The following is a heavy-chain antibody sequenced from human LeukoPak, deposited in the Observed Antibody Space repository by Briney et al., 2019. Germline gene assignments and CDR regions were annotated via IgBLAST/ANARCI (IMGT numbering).Heavy chain of an antibody. Sequence: GGSLRLSCAASGFTFSSYEMNWVRQAPGKGLEWVSYISSSGSTIYYADSVKGRFTISRDNAKNSLYLQMNSLRAEDTADYSCARALVFDAFDIWGQGTMVTVSS. V-gene: IGHV3-48*03. CDR2: ISSSGSTI. CDR3: ARALVFDAFDI. D-gene: IGHD2-2*01. CDR1: GFTFSSYE. J-gene: IGHJ3*02.